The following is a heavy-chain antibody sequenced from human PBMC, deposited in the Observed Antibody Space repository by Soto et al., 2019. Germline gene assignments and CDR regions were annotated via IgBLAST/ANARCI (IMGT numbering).Heavy chain of an antibody. Sequence: SETLSLTCAVSGYSIRSGYYWGWIRQPPGKGLEWIGYVYFSGNTNYNPSLKSRVTISIDTSKNQFSLRLASVTAADTAFYYCGSVRPSGYVLSWGQGTLVTVSS. CDR3: GSVRPSGYVLS. D-gene: IGHD6-25*01. CDR1: GYSIRSGYY. J-gene: IGHJ5*02. CDR2: VYFSGNT. V-gene: IGHV4-38-2*01.